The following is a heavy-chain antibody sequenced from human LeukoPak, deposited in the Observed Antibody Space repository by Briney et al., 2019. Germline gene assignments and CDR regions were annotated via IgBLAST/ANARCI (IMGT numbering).Heavy chain of an antibody. D-gene: IGHD3-16*01. J-gene: IGHJ4*02. V-gene: IGHV1-46*01. CDR3: AKRSDDDGDLDY. CDR1: GYTFTSYY. CDR2: INPSGGST. Sequence: GASVKVSCKASGYTFTSYYMHWVRQAPGQGLEWMGIINPSGGSTSYAQKFQGRVTMTRDTSTSTVYMELSSLRAEDTAVYYCAKRSDDDGDLDYWGQGTPVTVSS.